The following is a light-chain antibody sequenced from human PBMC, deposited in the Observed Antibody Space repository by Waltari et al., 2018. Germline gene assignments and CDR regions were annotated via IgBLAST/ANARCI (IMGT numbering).Light chain of an antibody. J-gene: IGKJ1*01. CDR3: QHYVRLPAT. Sequence: EIVLTQSPGTLSLSPGERATLSCRASQSAGMTLAWYQQKPGQAPRLLMYGASSRATGTPDRFSGSGSGTDFSLTISRLEPEDFAVYYCQHYVRLPATFGQGTKVEIK. CDR2: GAS. CDR1: QSAGMT. V-gene: IGKV3-20*01.